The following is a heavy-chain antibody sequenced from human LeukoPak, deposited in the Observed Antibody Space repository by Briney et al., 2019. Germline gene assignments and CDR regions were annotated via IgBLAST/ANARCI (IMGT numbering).Heavy chain of an antibody. CDR3: ARGIHTGSSFYYYYYMDV. CDR1: GFTFSSYA. CDR2: ISYDGSNK. D-gene: IGHD6-6*01. Sequence: GRSLRLSCAASGFTFSSYAMHWVRQAPGKGLEWVAVISYDGSNKYFADSVKGRFAISRDDSKNTLYLQMNSLRAEDTAVHYCARGIHTGSSFYYYYYMDVWGKGTTVTVSS. V-gene: IGHV3-30*01. J-gene: IGHJ6*03.